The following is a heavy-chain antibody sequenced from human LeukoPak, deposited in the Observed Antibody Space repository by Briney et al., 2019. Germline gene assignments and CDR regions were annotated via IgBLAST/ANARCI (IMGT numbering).Heavy chain of an antibody. J-gene: IGHJ4*02. CDR3: ARAPDSSGWYRGSEFDY. D-gene: IGHD6-19*01. V-gene: IGHV4-30-2*01. CDR2: IYHSGST. Sequence: PSQTPSLTCAVSGGSISSGGYSWSWIRQPPGKGLEWIGYIYHSGSTYYNPSLKSRVTISVDRSKNQFSLKLSSVTAADTAVYYCARAPDSSGWYRGSEFDYWGQGSLVTVSS. CDR1: GGSISSGGYS.